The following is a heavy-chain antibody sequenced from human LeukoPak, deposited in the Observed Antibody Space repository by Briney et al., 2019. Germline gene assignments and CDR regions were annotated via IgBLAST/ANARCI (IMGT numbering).Heavy chain of an antibody. D-gene: IGHD5-18*01. J-gene: IGHJ4*02. Sequence: SETLSLTCTVSGGSISTYYWSWIRQPPGKGLEWIGYIYTSGNTNYNPSLTSRVTISVDTSKNQFSLKLSSVTAADTAVYYCARLHGHNYGPFDYWGQGTLVTVSS. CDR1: GGSISTYY. V-gene: IGHV4-4*09. CDR2: IYTSGNT. CDR3: ARLHGHNYGPFDY.